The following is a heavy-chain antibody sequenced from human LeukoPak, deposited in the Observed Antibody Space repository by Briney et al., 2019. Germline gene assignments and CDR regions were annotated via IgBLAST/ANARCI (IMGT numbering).Heavy chain of an antibody. D-gene: IGHD3-3*01. CDR2: ISAYNGNT. Sequence: ASVKVSCTASGYTFTSYGISWVRQAPGQGLEWMGWISAYNGNTNYAQKLQGRVTMTTDTSTSTAYMELGSLRSDDTAVYYCARLRVPRSIFGVVVGMDVWGQGTTVTVSS. V-gene: IGHV1-18*01. CDR1: GYTFTSYG. CDR3: ARLRVPRSIFGVVVGMDV. J-gene: IGHJ6*02.